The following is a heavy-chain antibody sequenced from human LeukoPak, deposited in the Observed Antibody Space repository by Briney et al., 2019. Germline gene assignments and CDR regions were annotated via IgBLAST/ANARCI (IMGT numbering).Heavy chain of an antibody. Sequence: SETLSLTCTVSGGSISSYYWSWIRQPPGKGLEWIGYIYYSGSTNYNPSLKSRVTISVDTSKNQFSLKLSSVTAADTAVYYCARSRAYYDFWSGYYRRDEYYFDYWGQGTLVTVSS. J-gene: IGHJ4*02. V-gene: IGHV4-59*01. D-gene: IGHD3-3*01. CDR1: GGSISSYY. CDR3: ARSRAYYDFWSGYYRRDEYYFDY. CDR2: IYYSGST.